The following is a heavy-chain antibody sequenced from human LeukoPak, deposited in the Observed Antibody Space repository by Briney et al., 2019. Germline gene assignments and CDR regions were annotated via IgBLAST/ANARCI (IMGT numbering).Heavy chain of an antibody. V-gene: IGHV3-74*01. Sequence: GGSLRLSCAASGFTFSSYWMHWVRQAPGKGLVWVSRIKSDGTSTSYADSVKGRFTISRDNAKNSLYLQMNSLRAEDTAVYYCAELGITMIGGVWGKGTTVTISS. CDR1: GFTFSSYW. J-gene: IGHJ6*04. CDR2: IKSDGTST. D-gene: IGHD3-10*02. CDR3: AELGITMIGGV.